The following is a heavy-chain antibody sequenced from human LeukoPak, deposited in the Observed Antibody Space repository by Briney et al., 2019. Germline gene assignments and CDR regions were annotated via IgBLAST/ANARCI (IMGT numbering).Heavy chain of an antibody. CDR1: GFTFSSYA. CDR3: ARATYQLLLPNYSYGMDV. Sequence: GGSLRLSCAASGFTFSSYAMHWVRQAPGKGLEWVAVISYDGSNKYYADSVKGRFTISRDNSKNTLYLQMNSLRAEDTAVYYCARATYQLLLPNYSYGMDVWGQGTTVTVSS. J-gene: IGHJ6*02. D-gene: IGHD2-2*01. CDR2: ISYDGSNK. V-gene: IGHV3-30*04.